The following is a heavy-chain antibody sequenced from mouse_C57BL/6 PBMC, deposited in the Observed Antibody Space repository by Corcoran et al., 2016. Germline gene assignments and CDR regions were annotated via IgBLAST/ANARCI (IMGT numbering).Heavy chain of an antibody. CDR3: ARYYDVASAWFAY. D-gene: IGHD2-4*01. V-gene: IGHV9-3*01. CDR2: INTYSGVP. Sequence: QIQLVQSGPELKKPGETVKISCKASGYTFTTYGMSWVKQAPGKGLKWMGWINTYSGVPTYADDFKGRFAFSLETSASTAYLQINNLKNEDTATYFCARYYDVASAWFAYWGQGTLVTVSA. J-gene: IGHJ3*01. CDR1: GYTFTTYG.